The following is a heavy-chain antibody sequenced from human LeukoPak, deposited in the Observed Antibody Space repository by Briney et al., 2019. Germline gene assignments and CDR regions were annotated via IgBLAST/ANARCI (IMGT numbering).Heavy chain of an antibody. CDR2: ISGSGGST. CDR1: GFTFSSYA. CDR3: ARDRNLWQRWFDP. V-gene: IGHV3-23*01. J-gene: IGHJ5*02. D-gene: IGHD1-14*01. Sequence: GGSLRLSCAASGFTFSSYAMSWVRQAPGKGLEWVSAISGSGGSTYYADSVKGRFTISRDNAKNSLYLQMNSLRAEDTAVYYCARDRNLWQRWFDPWGQGTLVTVSS.